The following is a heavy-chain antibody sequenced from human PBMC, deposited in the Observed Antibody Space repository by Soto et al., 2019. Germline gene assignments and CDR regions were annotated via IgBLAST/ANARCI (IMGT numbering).Heavy chain of an antibody. J-gene: IGHJ4*02. CDR1: GFTFNTYS. D-gene: IGHD4-17*01. V-gene: IGHV3-33*01. Sequence: HPGGSLRLSCEASGFTFNTYSMHWVRQPPGKGLEWLAAIWYDGTQKYYADSVKGRFTISRDNSKKTLYLEMNSLRAEDTAVYYCARAGGTTVTGLWHFDSWGQGTLVTVSS. CDR3: ARAGGTTVTGLWHFDS. CDR2: IWYDGTQK.